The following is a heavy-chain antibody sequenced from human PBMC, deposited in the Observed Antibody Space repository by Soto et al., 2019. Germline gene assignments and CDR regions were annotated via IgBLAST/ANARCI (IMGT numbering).Heavy chain of an antibody. J-gene: IGHJ4*02. V-gene: IGHV4-31*03. CDR2: IYYSGSGST. CDR3: ARVSLLRQQSLIDY. D-gene: IGHD1-26*01. CDR1: GGSISSGNYY. Sequence: PSETLSLTCTVSGGSISSGNYYWSWIRQHPGKGLEWIGYIYYSGSGSTYYNPSLKSRVSISVDTSKNQFSLKLSSVTAADTAVYHCARVSLLRQQSLIDYWGQGTLVTVSS.